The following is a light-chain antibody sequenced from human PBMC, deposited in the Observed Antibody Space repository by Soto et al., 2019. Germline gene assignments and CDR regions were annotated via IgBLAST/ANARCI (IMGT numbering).Light chain of an antibody. CDR1: SSSVWTAYD. CDR3: QSYDSSLSGSVV. Sequence: QSVLTQPPSVSGAPGQRVTISCTGSSSSVWTAYDVNWYQHLPGTAPKLLIYGSTHRPSGVPDRFSGSKSGTSASLAITGLQAEDAADYYCQSYDSSLSGSVVFGGGTKLAVL. V-gene: IGLV1-40*01. J-gene: IGLJ2*01. CDR2: GST.